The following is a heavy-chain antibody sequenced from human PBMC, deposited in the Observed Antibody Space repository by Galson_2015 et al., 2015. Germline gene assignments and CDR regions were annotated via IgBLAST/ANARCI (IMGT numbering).Heavy chain of an antibody. J-gene: IGHJ4*02. Sequence: SLRLSCAASGVTFSSYAMHWVRQAPGKGLEWVAVISYDGSNKYYADSVKGRFTISRDNSKNTLYLQMNSLRAEDTAVYYCARGGVDDDNGDYRGENFDYRGQGTLVTVSS. V-gene: IGHV3-30*01. D-gene: IGHD4-17*01. CDR1: GVTFSSYA. CDR3: ARGGVDDDNGDYRGENFDY. CDR2: ISYDGSNK.